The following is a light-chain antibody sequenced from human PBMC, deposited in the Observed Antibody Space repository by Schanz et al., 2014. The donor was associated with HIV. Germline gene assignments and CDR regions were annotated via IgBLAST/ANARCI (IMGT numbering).Light chain of an antibody. CDR3: QQYGSSYT. J-gene: IGKJ2*01. Sequence: EIVMTQSPATLSVSPGERVTLSCRASQSVSSNLAWYQQKPGRAPRLLIYDASNRATGIPARFSGSGSGTDFTLTISRLEPEDFEVYYCQQYGSSYTFGQGTKLEIK. CDR2: DAS. V-gene: IGKV3D-15*01. CDR1: QSVSSN.